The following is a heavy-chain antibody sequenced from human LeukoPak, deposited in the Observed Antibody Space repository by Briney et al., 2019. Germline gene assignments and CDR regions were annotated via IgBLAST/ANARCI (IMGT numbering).Heavy chain of an antibody. J-gene: IGHJ4*02. D-gene: IGHD6-13*01. Sequence: SETLSLTCAISGGSISSSNWWTWVRQPPGKGLEWVGEIYLRGNTNYNPSLESRVTISVDESKTQLSLRLESVTAADTAVYYCARDAPRYSSSWAHFDYWGQGTLVTVSS. V-gene: IGHV4-4*02. CDR1: GGSISSSNW. CDR2: IYLRGNT. CDR3: ARDAPRYSSSWAHFDY.